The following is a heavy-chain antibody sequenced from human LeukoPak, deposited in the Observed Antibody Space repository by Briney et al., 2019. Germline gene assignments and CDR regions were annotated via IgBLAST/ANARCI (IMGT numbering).Heavy chain of an antibody. CDR1: GYSISSGYY. Sequence: TPSETLSLTCAVSGYSISSGYYWGWIRQPPGKGLEWIGSIYHSGSTYYNPSLKSRVTISVDTSKNQFSLKLSSVTAADTAVYYCARAGIAAALGPPDVWGKGTTVTVSS. D-gene: IGHD6-13*01. J-gene: IGHJ6*04. V-gene: IGHV4-38-2*01. CDR2: IYHSGST. CDR3: ARAGIAAALGPPDV.